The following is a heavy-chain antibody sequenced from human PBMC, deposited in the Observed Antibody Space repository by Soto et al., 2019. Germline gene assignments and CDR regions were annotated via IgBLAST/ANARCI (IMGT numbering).Heavy chain of an antibody. D-gene: IGHD1-7*01. Sequence: QLQLQESGPGLVKPSETLSLTCSVSGGSFSGSPYYWAWIRQPPGKGLQWIGSLYDGGTTYYNPSLKSQVTISVDMSKSQLSLKLSSVTAADTAVYYCERPTTPNPFDAFDIWGQGTLVTVSS. CDR3: ERPTTPNPFDAFDI. CDR1: GGSFSGSPYY. CDR2: LYDGGTT. J-gene: IGHJ3*02. V-gene: IGHV4-39*01.